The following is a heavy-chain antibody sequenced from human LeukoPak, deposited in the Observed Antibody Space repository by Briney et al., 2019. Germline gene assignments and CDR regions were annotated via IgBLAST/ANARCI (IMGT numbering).Heavy chain of an antibody. CDR1: GGSFSGYY. CDR2: INHSGST. CDR3: AMGWYFDY. Sequence: PSETLSLTCAVYGGSFSGYYWSWIRQPPGKGLEWIGEINHSGSTNYNPSLKSRVTISVDTSKNQFSLKLSSVTAADTAVYYRAMGWYFDYWGQGTLVTVSS. V-gene: IGHV4-34*01. J-gene: IGHJ4*02.